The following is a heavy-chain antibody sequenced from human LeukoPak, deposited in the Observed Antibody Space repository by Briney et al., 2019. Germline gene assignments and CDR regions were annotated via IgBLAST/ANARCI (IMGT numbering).Heavy chain of an antibody. V-gene: IGHV3-48*01. CDR1: GFTFSSYS. D-gene: IGHD4-17*01. Sequence: PGGSLRLSCAASGFTFSSYSMNWVRQAPGKGLEWVSYISSSSSTIYYADSVKGRFTISRGNAKNSLYLQTNSLRAEDTAVYYCARAHDYGDYVHQDYWGQGTLVTVSS. CDR2: ISSSSSTI. CDR3: ARAHDYGDYVHQDY. J-gene: IGHJ4*02.